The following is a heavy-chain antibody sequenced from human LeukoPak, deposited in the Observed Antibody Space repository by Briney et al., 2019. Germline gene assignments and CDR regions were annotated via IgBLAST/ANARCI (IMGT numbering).Heavy chain of an antibody. D-gene: IGHD6-19*01. CDR1: GYTFTGYY. CDR2: INPNSGGT. CDR3: ARDRVGSAWDFDY. J-gene: IGHJ4*02. Sequence: ASVKVSCKASGYTFTGYYMHWVRQAPGQGLEWMGWINPNSGGTSYAPNFQGRVTMTRDTSISTAYMELGSLRSDDTAVYFCARDRVGSAWDFDYWGQGTLVTVSS. V-gene: IGHV1-2*02.